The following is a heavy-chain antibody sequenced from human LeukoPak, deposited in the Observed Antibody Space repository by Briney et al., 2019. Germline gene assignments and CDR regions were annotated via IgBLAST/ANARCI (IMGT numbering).Heavy chain of an antibody. CDR3: ARSVARRYDILTGPPYYFDY. V-gene: IGHV4-61*01. CDR1: GGSVSSGSYY. J-gene: IGHJ4*02. CDR2: IYYSGST. Sequence: PSETLSLTCTVSGGSVSSGSYYWSWIRQPPGKGLEWIGYIYYSGSTNYNPSLKSRVTISVDTSKNQFSLKLSSVTAADTAVYYCARSVARRYDILTGPPYYFDYWGQGTLVTVSS. D-gene: IGHD3-9*01.